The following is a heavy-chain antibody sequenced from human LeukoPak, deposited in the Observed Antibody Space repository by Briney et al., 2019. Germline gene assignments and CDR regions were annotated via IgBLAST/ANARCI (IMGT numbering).Heavy chain of an antibody. CDR3: AKAPQESYSSWSGFYPGFDY. D-gene: IGHD3-3*01. Sequence: GGSLRLSCAASGFTFSSFAMSWVRQAPGKGLEWVSTVSGGGSTYYADSVKGRFTISRENSKDTLYLQLNSVRAEDTAVYFCAKAPQESYSSWSGFYPGFDYWGQGTLVTVSS. J-gene: IGHJ4*02. V-gene: IGHV3-23*01. CDR1: GFTFSSFA. CDR2: VSGGGST.